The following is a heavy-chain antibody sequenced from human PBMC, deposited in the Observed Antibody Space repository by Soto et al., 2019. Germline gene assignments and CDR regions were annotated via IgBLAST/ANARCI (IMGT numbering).Heavy chain of an antibody. J-gene: IGHJ3*01. Sequence: EVQLVESGGDLVQPGRSLRLSCAASGFSFDDYPMHWVRQAPGKGLECVSGISWNSENIGYGDSVKGRFTISRDNAKKSLYLQMSGLRAEDTALYFYLKDGLTAIFGTVYDGVEDWGRGTMVTVSS. V-gene: IGHV3-9*01. CDR1: GFSFDDYP. CDR2: ISWNSENI. CDR3: LKDGLTAIFGTVYDGVED. D-gene: IGHD3-3*01.